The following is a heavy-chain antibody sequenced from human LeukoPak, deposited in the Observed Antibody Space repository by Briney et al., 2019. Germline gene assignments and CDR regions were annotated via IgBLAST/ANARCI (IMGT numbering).Heavy chain of an antibody. CDR1: GGSISSGGYY. CDR2: IYYSGST. Sequence: SQTLSLTCTVSGGSISSGGYYWSWIRQHPGKGLDWFGYIYYSGSTDYNPSLKSRVTISVDTSKNQFSLKLSSVTAADTAIYYCARDGRAGSLFAYWGQGTLVTVSS. V-gene: IGHV4-31*03. D-gene: IGHD6-19*01. J-gene: IGHJ4*02. CDR3: ARDGRAGSLFAY.